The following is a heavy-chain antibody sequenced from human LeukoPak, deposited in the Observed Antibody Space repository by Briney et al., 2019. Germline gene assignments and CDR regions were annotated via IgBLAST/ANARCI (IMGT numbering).Heavy chain of an antibody. CDR1: GFSLSTSGVG. CDR2: IYWNGDK. V-gene: IGHV2-5*01. Sequence: ESGPTLVNPTQTLALTCTFSGFSLSTSGVGVVWIRQPPGKALEWLALIYWNGDKRYRPSLKSRLTITKDTSKNQVVLTMTNMDPVDTATYYCAHIGHSYAYGDHWGQGTLVTVSS. D-gene: IGHD5-18*01. CDR3: AHIGHSYAYGDH. J-gene: IGHJ4*02.